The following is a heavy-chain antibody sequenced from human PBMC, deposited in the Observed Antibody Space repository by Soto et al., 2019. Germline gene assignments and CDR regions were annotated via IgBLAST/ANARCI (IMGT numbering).Heavy chain of an antibody. CDR3: AGDMLGRWVYSSSSEGNYYYYGMDV. Sequence: ATSVKVSCEASGGSYSSYAISWVRQAPGQGLEWMGGIIPIFGTANYAQKFQGRVTITADESTSTAYMELSSLRSEDTAVYYCAGDMLGRWVYSSSSEGNYYYYGMDVWGQGTTVTVSS. CDR2: IIPIFGTA. D-gene: IGHD6-6*01. V-gene: IGHV1-69*13. J-gene: IGHJ6*02. CDR1: GGSYSSYA.